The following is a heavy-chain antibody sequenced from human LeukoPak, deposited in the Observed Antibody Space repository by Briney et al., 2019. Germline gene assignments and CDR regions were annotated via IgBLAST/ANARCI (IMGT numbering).Heavy chain of an antibody. J-gene: IGHJ6*03. CDR1: GFTFSSYS. CDR3: AREDMVYYYYMDV. V-gene: IGHV3-21*01. CDR2: ISSSSYI. Sequence: GGSLRLSCAASGFTFSSYSMNWVRQAPGKGLEWVSSISSSSYIYYADSVKGRFTISRDNAKNSLYLQMNSLRAEDTAVYYCAREDMVYYYYMDVWGKGTTVTVSS. D-gene: IGHD2-15*01.